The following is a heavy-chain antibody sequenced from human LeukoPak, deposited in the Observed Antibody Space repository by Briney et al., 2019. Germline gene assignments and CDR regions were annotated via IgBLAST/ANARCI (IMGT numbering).Heavy chain of an antibody. CDR3: ARDGTGFDY. J-gene: IGHJ4*02. V-gene: IGHV3-7*01. D-gene: IGHD2-8*02. CDR1: GFTFSRDW. CDR2: VKQDGIET. Sequence: PGGSLRLSCVAPGFTFSRDWMSWVRQPPGKGLEWVASVKQDGIETQYVDSVKGRFTISRDNAKNSVYLQMNSLRVEDTAVYYCARDGTGFDYWGQGTLVTVSS.